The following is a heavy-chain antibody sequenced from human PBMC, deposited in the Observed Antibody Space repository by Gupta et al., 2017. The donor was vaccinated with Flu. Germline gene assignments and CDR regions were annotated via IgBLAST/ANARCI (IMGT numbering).Heavy chain of an antibody. CDR2: IYTSGST. CDR3: ARSQGYYDSSGYYAHDAFDI. D-gene: IGHD3-22*01. CDR1: GGSIRSGSYY. V-gene: IGHV4-61*02. Sequence: QVQLQESGPGLVKPSQTLSLTCTVSGGSIRSGSYYWSWIRQPAGKGLEWIGRIYTSGSTNYNPSLKSRVTISVDTSKNQFSLKLSSVTAADTAVYYCARSQGYYDSSGYYAHDAFDIWGQGTMVTVSS. J-gene: IGHJ3*02.